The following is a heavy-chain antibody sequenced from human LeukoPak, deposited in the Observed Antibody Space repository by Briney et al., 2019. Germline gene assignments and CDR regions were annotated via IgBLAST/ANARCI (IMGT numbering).Heavy chain of an antibody. CDR2: IYYSGST. CDR3: ARDALSSGYNTNWFDP. V-gene: IGHV4-59*12. D-gene: IGHD3-22*01. J-gene: IGHJ5*02. Sequence: TSETLSLTCTVSGGSISSYYWSWIRQPPGKGLEWIGYIYYSGSTNYNPSLKSRVTISVDTSKNQFSLKLSSVTAADTAVYYCARDALSSGYNTNWFDPWGQGTLVTVSS. CDR1: GGSISSYY.